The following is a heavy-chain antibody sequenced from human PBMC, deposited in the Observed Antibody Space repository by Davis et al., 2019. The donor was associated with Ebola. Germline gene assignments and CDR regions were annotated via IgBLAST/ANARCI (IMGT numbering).Heavy chain of an antibody. Sequence: PGGSLRLSCAASGFTFSSNSMNWVRQAPGKGLEWVSFISSSSNYICYADSVKGRFTVSRDNAKNSLYLQMNSLRAEDTAVYYCVRDPALVVTGGGWFFGLWGRGTLVTVSS. CDR2: ISSSSNYI. V-gene: IGHV3-21*01. CDR3: VRDPALVVTGGGWFFGL. D-gene: IGHD2-21*02. CDR1: GFTFSSNS. J-gene: IGHJ2*01.